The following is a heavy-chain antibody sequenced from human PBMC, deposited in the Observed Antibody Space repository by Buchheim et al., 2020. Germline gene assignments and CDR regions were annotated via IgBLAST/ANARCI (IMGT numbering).Heavy chain of an antibody. D-gene: IGHD3-22*01. CDR2: ISGSGCST. J-gene: IGHJ4*02. CDR1: GFTFSSYA. CDR3: AKDRWGTYDRSGYYFGVTDY. Sequence: EVQLLESVGGLVQPGGSLRLSCAASGFTFSSYAMSWVRQAPGKGLEWVSAISGSGCSTYYAASAKGRFTISRDNSKNTLYLHMNSLRAEDTAVYYCAKDRWGTYDRSGYYFGVTDYWGQGTL. V-gene: IGHV3-23*01.